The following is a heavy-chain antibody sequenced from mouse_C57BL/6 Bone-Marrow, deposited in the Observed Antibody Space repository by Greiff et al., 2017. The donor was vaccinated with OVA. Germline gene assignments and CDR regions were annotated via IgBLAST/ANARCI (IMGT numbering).Heavy chain of an antibody. CDR3: TIGWLLGRAWFAD. D-gene: IGHD2-3*01. V-gene: IGHV14-1*01. CDR1: GFNIKDYY. J-gene: IGHJ3*01. CDR2: IDPEDGDT. Sequence: VHVKQSGAELVRPGASVKLSCTASGFNIKDYYMHWVKQRPEQGLEWIGRIDPEDGDTEYAPKFQGKATLTADTASNTAYMQLSSLTSEDSAVYYCTIGWLLGRAWFADWGKGTLVTVSA.